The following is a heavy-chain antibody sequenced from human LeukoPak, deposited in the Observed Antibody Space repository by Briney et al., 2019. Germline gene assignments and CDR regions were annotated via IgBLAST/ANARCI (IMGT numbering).Heavy chain of an antibody. D-gene: IGHD6-19*01. Sequence: GESLKISSQGSGYSFTSYWSGWVRQMPGKGLEWMGIIYPGDSDTRYSPSFQGQVTISADKSISTAYLQWSSLKASDTAMCYCARIAVAAAYYFDYWGQGTLVTVSS. CDR2: IYPGDSDT. CDR1: GYSFTSYW. V-gene: IGHV5-51*01. J-gene: IGHJ4*02. CDR3: ARIAVAAAYYFDY.